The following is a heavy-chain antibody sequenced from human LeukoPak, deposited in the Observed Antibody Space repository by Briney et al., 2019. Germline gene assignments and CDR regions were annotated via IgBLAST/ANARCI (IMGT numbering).Heavy chain of an antibody. CDR1: GGSISSYY. D-gene: IGHD6-19*01. Sequence: KPSETLSLTCTVSGGSISSYYWSWIRQPPGKGLEWIGYIYYSGSTNYNPSLKSRVTISVDTSKNQFSLKLSSVTAADTAVYYCARHRGIAVARYIIDYWGQGTLVTVSS. V-gene: IGHV4-59*08. J-gene: IGHJ4*02. CDR2: IYYSGST. CDR3: ARHRGIAVARYIIDY.